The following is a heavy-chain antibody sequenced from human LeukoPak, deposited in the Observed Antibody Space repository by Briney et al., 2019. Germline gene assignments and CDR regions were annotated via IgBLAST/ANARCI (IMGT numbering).Heavy chain of an antibody. CDR2: MNPNSGNT. CDR1: GYTFTSYD. J-gene: IGHJ4*02. Sequence: ASVKVSCKASGYTFTSYDTNWVRQAPGQGLEWMGWMNPNSGNTGYAQKFQGRVTMTRNTSISTAYMELSSLRSEDTAVYYCARAGGYCGRISCPYYFDYWGQGSLVAVSS. CDR3: ARAGGYCGRISCPYYFDY. D-gene: IGHD2-15*01. V-gene: IGHV1-8*01.